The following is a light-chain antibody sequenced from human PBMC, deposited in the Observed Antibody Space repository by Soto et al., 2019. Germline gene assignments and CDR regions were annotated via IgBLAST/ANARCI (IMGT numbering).Light chain of an antibody. CDR2: AAS. CDR1: QTAYKN. CDR3: QEYNRWPPEFI. Sequence: ELVMTQSPASLSASPGETVTLSCRATQTAYKNLAWYQQKPGQPPRLLIFAASTRAPGLPARFSGSGSGTEFTLTISSLQSEDSAIYYCQEYNRWPPEFIFGPGTRLEIK. V-gene: IGKV3-15*01. J-gene: IGKJ2*01.